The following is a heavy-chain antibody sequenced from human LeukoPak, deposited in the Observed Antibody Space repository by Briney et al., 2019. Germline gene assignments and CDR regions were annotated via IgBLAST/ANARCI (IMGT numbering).Heavy chain of an antibody. J-gene: IGHJ4*02. CDR1: GGSVSSSSYY. Sequence: PSETLSLTCTVSGGSVSSSSYYWGWIRQPPGEGLEWIGSIYYTGSTYYNPSLKSRVTISVDTSKNQFSLKLSSVTAADTAVYYCARHRLGWELPPDYWGQGTLVTVSS. CDR3: ARHRLGWELPPDY. V-gene: IGHV4-39*01. D-gene: IGHD4-23*01. CDR2: IYYTGST.